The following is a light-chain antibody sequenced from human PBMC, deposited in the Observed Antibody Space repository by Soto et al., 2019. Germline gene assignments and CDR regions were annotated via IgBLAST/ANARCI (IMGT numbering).Light chain of an antibody. Sequence: QSALTQPASVSGSPGQSITISRTGTSSDVGSYNLVSWYQQHPGKAPKLMIYEGSKRPSGVSNRFSGSKSGNTASLTISGLQAEDEADYYCCSDAGSSGVFGGGTKLTVL. J-gene: IGLJ2*01. CDR3: CSDAGSSGV. V-gene: IGLV2-23*01. CDR2: EGS. CDR1: SSDVGSYNL.